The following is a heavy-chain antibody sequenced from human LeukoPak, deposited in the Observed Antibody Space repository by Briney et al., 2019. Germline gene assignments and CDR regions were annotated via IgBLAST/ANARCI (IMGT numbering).Heavy chain of an antibody. CDR1: GFTFSSYA. J-gene: IGHJ4*02. V-gene: IGHV3-30-3*01. CDR2: ISYDGSNK. Sequence: GGSLRLSCAASGFTFSSYAMHWVRQAPGKGLEWVVVISYDGSNKYYADSVKGRFTISRDNSKNTLYLQMNSLRAEDTAVYYCARDIVVVPAASSPGNYWGQGTLVTVSS. D-gene: IGHD2-2*01. CDR3: ARDIVVVPAASSPGNY.